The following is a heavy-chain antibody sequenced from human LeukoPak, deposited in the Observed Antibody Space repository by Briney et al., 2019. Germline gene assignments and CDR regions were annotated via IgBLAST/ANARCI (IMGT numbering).Heavy chain of an antibody. Sequence: SEALSLTCTVSGGSISSYYWSWIRQPPGKGLERIGYIYYSGSTSYNPSLKSRVTISVDTSKNQFSLKLSSVTAADTAVYYCARYIASTGLAHLDYWGQGTLATVSS. CDR1: GGSISSYY. CDR2: IYYSGST. CDR3: ARYIASTGLAHLDY. J-gene: IGHJ4*02. V-gene: IGHV4-59*01. D-gene: IGHD6-13*01.